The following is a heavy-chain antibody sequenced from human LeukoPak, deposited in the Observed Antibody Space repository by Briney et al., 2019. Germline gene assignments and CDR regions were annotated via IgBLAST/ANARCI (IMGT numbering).Heavy chain of an antibody. J-gene: IGHJ4*02. Sequence: SQTLSLTCVISGESVSSITATWNWLRQSPSRGLEWLGRTYYRSKWSNEYAESLKSRIFVNADASKNHFSLHLNSVTPEDTAVYYCARGAYGGFFNYWGQGALVTVSS. CDR2: TYYRSKWSN. D-gene: IGHD4-17*01. CDR1: GESVSSITAT. CDR3: ARGAYGGFFNY. V-gene: IGHV6-1*01.